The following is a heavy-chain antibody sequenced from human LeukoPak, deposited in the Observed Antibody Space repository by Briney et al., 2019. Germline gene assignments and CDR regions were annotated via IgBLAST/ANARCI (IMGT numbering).Heavy chain of an antibody. CDR3: VKDDRRYGDYGYFDY. CDR2: IYSGGGT. CDR1: GFTVRNTY. D-gene: IGHD4-17*01. Sequence: PGWSLRLSCAASGFTVRNTYMNWVRQAPGKGLEWVSVIYSGGGTYYADSVKGRFTISRDTSKNTLYLQMNGLRAEDTAVYYCVKDDRRYGDYGYFDYWGQGALVTVSS. V-gene: IGHV3-66*01. J-gene: IGHJ4*02.